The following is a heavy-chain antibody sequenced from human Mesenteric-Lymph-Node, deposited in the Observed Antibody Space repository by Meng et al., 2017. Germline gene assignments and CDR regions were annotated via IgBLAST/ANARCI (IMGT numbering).Heavy chain of an antibody. V-gene: IGHV3-74*01. Sequence: GESLKISCAASGFTFSSHYMHWVRQAPGEGLLWVSRINPDGGDTNYADSVKGRFTISRDNAKNTLYLQLNSLRAEDTAVYYCARSTHSSASEWGQGTLVTVSS. CDR1: GFTFSSHY. J-gene: IGHJ4*02. CDR2: INPDGGDT. CDR3: ARSTHSSASE. D-gene: IGHD6-19*01.